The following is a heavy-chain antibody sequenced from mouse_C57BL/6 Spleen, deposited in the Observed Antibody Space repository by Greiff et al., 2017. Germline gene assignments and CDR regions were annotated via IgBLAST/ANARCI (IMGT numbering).Heavy chain of an antibody. J-gene: IGHJ4*01. D-gene: IGHD3-1*01. CDR1: GFTFSSYA. V-gene: IGHV5-9-1*02. CDR3: TRDRWGLGAMDY. Sequence: EVKVVESGEGLVKPGGSLKLSCAASGFTFSSYAMSWVRQTPEKRLEWVAYISSGGDYIYYADTVKGRFTISRDNARNTLYLQMSSLKSEDTAMYYCTRDRWGLGAMDYWGQGTSVTVSS. CDR2: ISSGGDYI.